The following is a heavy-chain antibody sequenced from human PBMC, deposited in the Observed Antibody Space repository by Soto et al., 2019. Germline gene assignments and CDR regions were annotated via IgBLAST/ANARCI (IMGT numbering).Heavy chain of an antibody. CDR3: ARHDNMTLGSQCLDS. J-gene: IGHJ5*02. V-gene: IGHV4-4*01. CDR2: THQXGSI. D-gene: IGHD3-16*01. Sequence: WSWVRQPPGKGLEWIGETHQXGSIQXNASLKSRATXXVDTSRNXXSLQLTSLNDADTDLYFCARHDNMTLGSQCLDSWGTGTLVTVYS.